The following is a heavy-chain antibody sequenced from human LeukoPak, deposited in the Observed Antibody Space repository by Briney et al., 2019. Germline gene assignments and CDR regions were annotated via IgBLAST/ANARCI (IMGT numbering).Heavy chain of an antibody. D-gene: IGHD3-22*01. CDR2: VYYSGTT. Sequence: SETLSLTCTVSGGSISGSPYYNAWIRQPPGKGLEWIGSVYYSGTTYFNPSLKSRVTIFVDTSKNQFSLKLSSVTAADTALYYCATRNYYFDTSSSPYFDYWGQRILVTVSS. J-gene: IGHJ4*02. CDR1: GGSISGSPYY. V-gene: IGHV4-39*01. CDR3: ATRNYYFDTSSSPYFDY.